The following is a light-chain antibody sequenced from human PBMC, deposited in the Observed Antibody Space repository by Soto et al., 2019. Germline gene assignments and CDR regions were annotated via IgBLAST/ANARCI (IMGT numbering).Light chain of an antibody. CDR1: QSVSSN. V-gene: IGKV3-15*01. Sequence: EIVMTQSPATLSVSPGERATLSCRASQSVSSNLAWYQQKPGQAPRLLIYGASTRATGIPARFSGGGSGTEFTLTISSLQSEDFAVYYGQQYNNWPLTFGGGTKGEIK. CDR2: GAS. CDR3: QQYNNWPLT. J-gene: IGKJ4*01.